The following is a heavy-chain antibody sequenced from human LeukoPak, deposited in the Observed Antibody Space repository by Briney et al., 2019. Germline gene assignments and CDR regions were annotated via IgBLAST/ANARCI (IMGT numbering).Heavy chain of an antibody. D-gene: IGHD2-8*01. CDR2: VPLSGLT. CDR3: SRENGAFSPFGY. J-gene: IGHJ4*02. V-gene: IGHV4-4*02. Sequence: SETLSPTCGVSAGSITITNGWTWVRQPPGQGREWIGEVPLSGLTNYNPSLSSRVIMALDTSKNHLSLHLTSVTAADTAVYYCSRENGAFSPFGYWGQGYLVTVLS. CDR1: AGSITITNG.